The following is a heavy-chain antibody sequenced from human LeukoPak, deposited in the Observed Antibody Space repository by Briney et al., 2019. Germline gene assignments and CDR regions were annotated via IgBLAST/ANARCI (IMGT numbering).Heavy chain of an antibody. V-gene: IGHV4-39*07. J-gene: IGHJ4*02. D-gene: IGHD3-10*01. CDR1: GGSISSSSYY. CDR2: IYYSGST. Sequence: SETLSLTCTVSGGSISSSSYYWGWIRQPPGKGLECIGSIYYSGSTYYNPSLKSRVTISVDTSKNQFSLKLSSVTAADTAVYYCARTGITMVRGVIYYWGQGTLVTVSS. CDR3: ARTGITMVRGVIYY.